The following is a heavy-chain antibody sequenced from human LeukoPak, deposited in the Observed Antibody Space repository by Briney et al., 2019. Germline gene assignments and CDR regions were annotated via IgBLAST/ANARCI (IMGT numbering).Heavy chain of an antibody. D-gene: IGHD1-26*01. V-gene: IGHV4-4*07. CDR3: TRVSVSGTYDY. CDR2: IYSSGST. J-gene: IGHJ4*02. Sequence: SETLSLTCTVSGGSVNSFYWTWIRQPGGKGLEWIGRIYSSGSTNYNPSLKNRVTMSVDTSKNQFSLKLTSVTAADTAVYYCTRVSVSGTYDYWGQGTLVTVSS. CDR1: GGSVNSFY.